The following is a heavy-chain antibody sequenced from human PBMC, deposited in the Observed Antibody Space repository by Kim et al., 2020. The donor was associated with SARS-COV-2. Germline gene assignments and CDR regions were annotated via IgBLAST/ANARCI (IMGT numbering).Heavy chain of an antibody. CDR1: GGSISSYY. J-gene: IGHJ4*02. CDR3: ARGLIDYGSGSRIGPFDY. V-gene: IGHV4-59*13. CDR2: IYDSGSS. Sequence: SETLSLTCSVSGGSISSYYWIWIRQPPGKGLEWIGYIYDSGSSNYNPSLKSRVTISLDTSKSQFSLKLSSVTAADTAVYFCARGLIDYGSGSRIGPFDYWGQGTLVTVSS. D-gene: IGHD3-10*01.